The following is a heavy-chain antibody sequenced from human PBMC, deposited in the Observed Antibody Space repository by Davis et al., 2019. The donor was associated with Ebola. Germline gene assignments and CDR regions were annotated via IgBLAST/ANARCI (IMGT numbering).Heavy chain of an antibody. Sequence: GESLKISCAASGFTFSSYWMSWVRQAPGKGLEWVANIKQDGSEKYYVDSVKGRFTISRDNAKNSLYLQMNSLRAEDTAVYYCARGATRFDPWGQGTLVTVSS. J-gene: IGHJ5*02. CDR1: GFTFSSYW. CDR3: ARGATRFDP. CDR2: IKQDGSEK. V-gene: IGHV3-7*03.